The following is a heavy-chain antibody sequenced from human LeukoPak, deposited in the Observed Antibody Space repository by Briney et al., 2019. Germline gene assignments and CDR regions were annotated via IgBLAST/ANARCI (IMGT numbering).Heavy chain of an antibody. CDR2: ISAYNGNT. J-gene: IGHJ5*02. V-gene: IGHV1-18*01. CDR3: AGRVNTVNALRGEFDP. Sequence: ASVKVSCKASGYTFTSYGISWVRQAPGQGLEWMGWISAYNGNTNYAQKLQGRVTMTTDTSTSTAYMELRSLRSDDTAVYYCAGRVNTVNALRGEFDPWGQGTLVTVSS. CDR1: GYTFTSYG. D-gene: IGHD4-4*01.